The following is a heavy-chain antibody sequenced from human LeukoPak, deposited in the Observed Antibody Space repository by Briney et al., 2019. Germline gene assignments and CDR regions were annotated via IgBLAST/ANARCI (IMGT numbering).Heavy chain of an antibody. CDR2: INAANGQT. CDR1: GYTFTDYV. J-gene: IGHJ4*02. D-gene: IGHD3-10*01. CDR3: ARGTYGLDS. V-gene: IGHV1-3*01. Sequence: ASVKVSCKAPGYTFTDYVMHWVRQAPGQGLEWMGWINAANGQTKYSENFEGRATISRDTSASTVYVELNSLRHEDRAVYYCARGTYGLDSWGQGTLVTVSS.